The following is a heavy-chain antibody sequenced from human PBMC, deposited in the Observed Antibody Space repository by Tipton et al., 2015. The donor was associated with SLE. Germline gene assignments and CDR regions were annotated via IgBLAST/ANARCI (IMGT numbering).Heavy chain of an antibody. Sequence: TLSLTCTVSGYSITSGHYWGWIRQPPGKGLEWIGRIYHSDSIYYNPSLKSRVTISVDTSKNQFSLRLSSVTAADTAVYYCARAPGLERSYYYYYYMDVWGKGTTVTASS. CDR1: GYSITSGHY. J-gene: IGHJ6*03. D-gene: IGHD1-1*01. V-gene: IGHV4-38-2*02. CDR2: IYHSDSI. CDR3: ARAPGLERSYYYYYYMDV.